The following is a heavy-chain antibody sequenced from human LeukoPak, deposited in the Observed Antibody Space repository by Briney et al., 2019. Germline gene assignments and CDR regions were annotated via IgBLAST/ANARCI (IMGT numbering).Heavy chain of an antibody. CDR2: INSDGSST. CDR3: ARVGFGEFPTAQHFDY. V-gene: IGHV3-74*01. D-gene: IGHD3-10*01. J-gene: IGHJ4*02. CDR1: GFTFSSYW. Sequence: GRSLRLSCAASGFTFSSYWMHWVRQAPGKGLVWVSRINSDGSSTSYADSVKGRFTISRDNAKNTLYLQMNSLRAEDTAVYYCARVGFGEFPTAQHFDYWGQGTLVTVSS.